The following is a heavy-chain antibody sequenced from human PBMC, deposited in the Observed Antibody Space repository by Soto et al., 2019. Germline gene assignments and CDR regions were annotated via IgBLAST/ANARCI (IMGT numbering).Heavy chain of an antibody. CDR1: GFIFEDFA. Sequence: PGGSLRLSCVGSGFIFEDFAMTWVRQVPGKGLEWVSGISWNSATLAYADSVKGRFIVSRDNAKSILYLQMNSLRAEDAALYYCAKDVGSYYYDTSAYLYDYWGQGTLVTVSS. V-gene: IGHV3-9*01. J-gene: IGHJ4*02. CDR2: ISWNSATL. D-gene: IGHD3-22*01. CDR3: AKDVGSYYYDTSAYLYDY.